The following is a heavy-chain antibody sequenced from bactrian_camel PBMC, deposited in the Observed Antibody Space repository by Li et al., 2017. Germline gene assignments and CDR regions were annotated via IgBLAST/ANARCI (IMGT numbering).Heavy chain of an antibody. Sequence: HVQLVESGGGSVQAGESLRLSCAISAWTYDINAIAWFRQAPGKEREGVAGTLIGFGNDNTYYADSVKGRFTISEERGKSTWHLQMNSLEVADTAMYYCAHAGRWREWARDCQCTFEQWGQGTQVTVS. J-gene: IGHJ4*01. V-gene: IGHV3S63*01. CDR2: IGFGNDNT. CDR3: AHAGRWREWARDCQCTFEQ. CDR1: AWTYDINA. D-gene: IGHD7*01.